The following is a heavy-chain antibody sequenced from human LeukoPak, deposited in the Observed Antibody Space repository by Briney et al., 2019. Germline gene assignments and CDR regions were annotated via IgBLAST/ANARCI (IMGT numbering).Heavy chain of an antibody. CDR2: IRYDGSNK. J-gene: IGHJ4*02. CDR1: GFTFSSYG. CDR3: AKDRWYSSSWYYFDY. Sequence: GGSLRLSCAASGFTFSSYGMHWVRQAPGKGLEWVAFIRYDGSNKYYADSVKGRFTISRDNSKNTLYLQMNSLRDEDTAVYYCAKDRWYSSSWYYFDYWGQGTLVTVSS. D-gene: IGHD6-6*01. V-gene: IGHV3-30*02.